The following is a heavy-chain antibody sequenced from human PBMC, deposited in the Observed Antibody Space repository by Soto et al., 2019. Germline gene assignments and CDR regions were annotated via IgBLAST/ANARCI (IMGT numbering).Heavy chain of an antibody. Sequence: GESLKLFCTGSGDRFSSYCIGWVRQMPGKGLEWMGIIYPGDSDTRYSPSFQGQVTISADKSISTAYLQWSSLKASDTAMYYCATGGSGWGRPDWYFDLWGRGTLVTVSS. D-gene: IGHD6-19*01. J-gene: IGHJ2*01. V-gene: IGHV5-51*01. CDR3: ATGGSGWGRPDWYFDL. CDR2: IYPGDSDT. CDR1: GDRFSSYC.